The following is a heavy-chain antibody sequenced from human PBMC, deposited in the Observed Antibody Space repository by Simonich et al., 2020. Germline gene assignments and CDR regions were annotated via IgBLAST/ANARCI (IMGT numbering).Heavy chain of an antibody. CDR2: ISYDGSNK. V-gene: IGHV3-30*07. Sequence: QVQLVESGGGVVQPGRSLRLSCAASGFTFSSYAMHWVRQAPGKGVGWVEVISYDGSNKYYADSGKGRFTIARDNSKNTLYLQMNSLRAEDTAVYYCAREGLLLDAFDIWGQGTMVTVSS. J-gene: IGHJ3*02. D-gene: IGHD2-15*01. CDR1: GFTFSSYA. CDR3: AREGLLLDAFDI.